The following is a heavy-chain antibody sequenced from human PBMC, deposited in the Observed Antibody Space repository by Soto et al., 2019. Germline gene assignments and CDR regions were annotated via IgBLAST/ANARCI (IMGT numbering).Heavy chain of an antibody. J-gene: IGHJ5*02. CDR3: TRGYCSGGSCYSGNWFDP. V-gene: IGHV4-30-2*01. CDR1: GGSISSGGYS. Sequence: SETLSLTCAVSGGSISSGGYSWSWIRQPPGKGLEWIGYIYHSGSTYYNPSLKSRVTISVDRSKNQFSLKLSSVTAADTAVYYCTRGYCSGGSCYSGNWFDPWGQGTLVTVSS. CDR2: IYHSGST. D-gene: IGHD2-15*01.